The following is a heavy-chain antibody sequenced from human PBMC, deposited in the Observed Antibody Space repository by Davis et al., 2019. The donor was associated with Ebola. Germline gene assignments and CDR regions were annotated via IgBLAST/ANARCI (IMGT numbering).Heavy chain of an antibody. CDR1: GGTFSSYA. D-gene: IGHD2-15*01. Sequence: SVKVSCKASGGTFSSYAISWVRQAPGQGLEWMGRIIPILGIANYAQKFQGRVTITADKSTSTAYMELSSLRAEDTAVYYCARVGYCSGGSCYSGLDYWGQGTLVTVSS. CDR3: ARVGYCSGGSCYSGLDY. V-gene: IGHV1-69*04. J-gene: IGHJ4*02. CDR2: IIPILGIA.